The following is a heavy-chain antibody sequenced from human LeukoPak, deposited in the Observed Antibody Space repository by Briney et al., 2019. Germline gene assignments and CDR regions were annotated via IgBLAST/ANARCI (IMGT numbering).Heavy chain of an antibody. D-gene: IGHD6-13*01. Sequence: SETLSLTCTVSGGSISSYYWSWIRQPPGKGLEWIGYIYYSGSTNYNPSLKSRGTISVDTSKNQFSLKLSSVTAADTAVYYCARLFSPYSTLFDYWGQGTLVTVSS. V-gene: IGHV4-59*08. CDR3: ARLFSPYSTLFDY. CDR2: IYYSGST. J-gene: IGHJ4*02. CDR1: GGSISSYY.